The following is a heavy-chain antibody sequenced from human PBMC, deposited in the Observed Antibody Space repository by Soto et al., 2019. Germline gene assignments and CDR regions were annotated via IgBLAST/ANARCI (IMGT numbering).Heavy chain of an antibody. CDR3: ARNLDYYDSSGYPEYFQH. Sequence: PGGSLRLSCAASGFTFSSYSMNWVRQAPGKGLEWVSSISSSSSYIYYADSVKGRFTISRDNAKNSLYLQMNSLRAEDTAVYYCARNLDYYDSSGYPEYFQHWGQGTLVTVS. D-gene: IGHD3-22*01. CDR2: ISSSSSYI. J-gene: IGHJ1*01. V-gene: IGHV3-21*01. CDR1: GFTFSSYS.